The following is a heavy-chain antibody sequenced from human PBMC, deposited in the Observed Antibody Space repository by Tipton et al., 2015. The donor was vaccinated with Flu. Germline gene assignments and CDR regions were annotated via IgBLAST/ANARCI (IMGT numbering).Heavy chain of an antibody. CDR3: ARRDYSNYVSDPKNWFDP. J-gene: IGHJ5*02. Sequence: LRLSCAASGFTFSDYWMAWVRQAPGKGLEWIGNIHYSGSPHYNPSLKSRVTISVDTSKNQFSLRVSSVTAADTAVYYCARRDYSNYVSDPKNWFDPWGQGTLVTVSS. V-gene: IGHV4-38-2*01. CDR2: IHYSGSP. CDR1: GFTFSDYW. D-gene: IGHD4-11*01.